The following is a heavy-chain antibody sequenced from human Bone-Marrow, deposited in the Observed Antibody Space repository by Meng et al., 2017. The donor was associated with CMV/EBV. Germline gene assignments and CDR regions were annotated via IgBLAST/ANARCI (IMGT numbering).Heavy chain of an antibody. CDR1: GFTFSSYR. CDR3: ARDDHDCSSTSCYMGDGYYYYGMVG. Sequence: GEALKISCAASGFTFSSYRMHWVRQAPGKGLVWVSRINSDGSSTSYADSVKGRFTISRDNAKNTLYLQMNSLRAEDTAVYYCARDDHDCSSTSCYMGDGYYYYGMVGWGQGTTVTVSS. V-gene: IGHV3-74*01. J-gene: IGHJ6*02. CDR2: INSDGSST. D-gene: IGHD2-2*02.